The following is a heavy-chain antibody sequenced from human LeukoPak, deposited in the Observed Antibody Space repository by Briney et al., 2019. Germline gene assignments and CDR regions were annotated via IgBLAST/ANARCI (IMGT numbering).Heavy chain of an antibody. D-gene: IGHD3-10*01. CDR1: GGSISSYY. Sequence: SETLSLTCTVSGGSISSYYWSWIRQPPGKGLEWIGYIYYSGSTNYNPSLKSRVTISVDTSKNQFSLKLSSATAADTAVYYCARLGRRGSYFDYWGQGTLVTVSS. CDR2: IYYSGST. J-gene: IGHJ4*02. V-gene: IGHV4-59*08. CDR3: ARLGRRGSYFDY.